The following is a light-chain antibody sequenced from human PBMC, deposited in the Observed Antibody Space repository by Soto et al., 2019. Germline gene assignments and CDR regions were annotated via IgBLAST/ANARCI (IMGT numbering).Light chain of an antibody. CDR1: QSIGSN. CDR2: RAS. Sequence: EIVMTQSPATLSVSPGERATLSCRASQSIGSNLACFHQKPGQAPRLLIYRASTRATFIPARFSGSCSGTDSTLSISSLQSEDVAVYFGQQYNNWAWTFGQGTKVEI. J-gene: IGKJ1*01. CDR3: QQYNNWAWT. V-gene: IGKV3-15*01.